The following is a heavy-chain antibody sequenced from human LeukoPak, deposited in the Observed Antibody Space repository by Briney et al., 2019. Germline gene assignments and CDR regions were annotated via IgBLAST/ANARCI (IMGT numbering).Heavy chain of an antibody. J-gene: IGHJ4*02. V-gene: IGHV6-1*01. CDR2: TYYRSKWNN. D-gene: IGHD6-25*01. CDR1: GDSVSSNSAT. CDR3: ARDLSGRAWQGFDY. Sequence: SQTLSLTCAISGDSVSSNSATWNWIRQSPSRGLEWLGMTYYRSKWNNDYAVSVESRITINPDISKNQFSLQMNSVTPEDTAVYYCARDLSGRAWQGFDYWGQGTLVTVSS.